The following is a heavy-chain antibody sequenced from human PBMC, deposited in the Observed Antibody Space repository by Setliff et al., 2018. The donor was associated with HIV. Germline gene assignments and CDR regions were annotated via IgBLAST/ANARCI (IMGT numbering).Heavy chain of an antibody. CDR1: GASIGSSTYY. V-gene: IGHV4-39*01. Sequence: PSETLSLTCTVSGASIGSSTYYWGCIRQPPGKGLEWIGSIYYSGSTYYNPSPKSRVTISRDTSKNHFSLKLSSVTAADTAIYYCARHPAEGSGSYAALKRYFDLWGRGTLVTVPQ. CDR3: ARHPAEGSGSYAALKRYFDL. J-gene: IGHJ2*01. D-gene: IGHD3-10*01. CDR2: IYYSGST.